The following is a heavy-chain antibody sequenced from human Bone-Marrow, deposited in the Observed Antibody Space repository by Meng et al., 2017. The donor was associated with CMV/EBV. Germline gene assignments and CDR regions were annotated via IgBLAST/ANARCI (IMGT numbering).Heavy chain of an antibody. V-gene: IGHV1-2*02. CDR3: ATDLAALGTGWFDP. J-gene: IGHJ5*02. CDR1: GSTFTGYY. Sequence: ASGSTFTGYYMHWVRQAPGQGLEWMGWINPKSGVTNFAQRFKGRVTMTRDTSISTGYMELSRLRSDDTAVYYCATDLAALGTGWFDPWGQGTLVTVSS. CDR2: INPKSGVT. D-gene: IGHD6-13*01.